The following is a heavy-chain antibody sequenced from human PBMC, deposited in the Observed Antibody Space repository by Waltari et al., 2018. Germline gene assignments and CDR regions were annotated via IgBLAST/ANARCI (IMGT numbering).Heavy chain of an antibody. CDR1: GFTFSSRW. J-gene: IGHJ4*02. CDR2: VNSDESST. Sequence: EVQLVESGGGLVQPGGSLGLSCAASGFTFSSRWMHWVRQAPGKGLVWVSHVNSDESSTSYADSVKGRFTISRDNAKNTVYLQMSSLRAEDTAVYYCVRDDSYGFDYWGQGTLVTVSS. V-gene: IGHV3-74*01. D-gene: IGHD5-18*01. CDR3: VRDDSYGFDY.